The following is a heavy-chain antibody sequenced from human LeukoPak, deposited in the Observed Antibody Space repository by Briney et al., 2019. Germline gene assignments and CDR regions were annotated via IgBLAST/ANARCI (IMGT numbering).Heavy chain of an antibody. CDR3: ARSPTSWYFDY. Sequence: GGSLRLSCAASGFTFSSYSMNWVRQAPGKGLEWVSYISSSSTIYYADSVKGRFTISRDNAKNSLYLQMNSLRPEDTSVYYCARSPTSWYFDYWGQGTLVTVSS. CDR1: GFTFSSYS. CDR2: ISSSSTI. D-gene: IGHD2-2*01. V-gene: IGHV3-48*01. J-gene: IGHJ4*02.